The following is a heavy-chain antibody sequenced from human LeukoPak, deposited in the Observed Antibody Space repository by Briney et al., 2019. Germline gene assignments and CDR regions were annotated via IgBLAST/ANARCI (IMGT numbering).Heavy chain of an antibody. V-gene: IGHV3-20*04. J-gene: IGHJ4*02. D-gene: IGHD6-13*01. CDR2: INWNGGST. Sequence: GGSLRLSCAASGFTFDDYGMSWVRQAPGKGLEWVSGINWNGGSTGYADSVKGRFTISRDNAKNSLYLQMNSLRAEDTALYYCARDRKEQQLVHFDYWGQGTLATVSS. CDR3: ARDRKEQQLVHFDY. CDR1: GFTFDDYG.